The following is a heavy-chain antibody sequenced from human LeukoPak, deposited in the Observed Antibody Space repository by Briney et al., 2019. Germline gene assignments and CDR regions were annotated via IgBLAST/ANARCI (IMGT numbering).Heavy chain of an antibody. J-gene: IGHJ4*02. V-gene: IGHV3-53*01. D-gene: IGHD3-10*01. CDR1: GFTVSSNY. Sequence: GGSLRPSCAASGFTVSSNYMSWVRQAPGKGLEWVSIIYSGGSTFYADSVKGRFTISRDNSKNTLYLQMNSLRAEDTAVYYCARGYGSGRLNVLFDYWGQGTLVTVSS. CDR3: ARGYGSGRLNVLFDY. CDR2: IYSGGST.